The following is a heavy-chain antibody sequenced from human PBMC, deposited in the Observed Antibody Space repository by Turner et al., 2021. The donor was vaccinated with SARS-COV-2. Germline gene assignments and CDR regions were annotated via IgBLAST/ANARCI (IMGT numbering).Heavy chain of an antibody. CDR2: RWYDGSNK. J-gene: IGHJ4*02. CDR1: GFTFSSYG. Sequence: QVQLVESGGGVVQPGRSLRLSCAASGFTFSSYGMHWVRQAPGKGLEWVAMRWYDGSNKYYADSVKGRFTISRDNSKNTLYLQMNSLRAEDTAVYYCAREHPPSSWQTYYFDFWGQGTLVTVSS. V-gene: IGHV3-33*01. D-gene: IGHD6-13*01. CDR3: AREHPPSSWQTYYFDF.